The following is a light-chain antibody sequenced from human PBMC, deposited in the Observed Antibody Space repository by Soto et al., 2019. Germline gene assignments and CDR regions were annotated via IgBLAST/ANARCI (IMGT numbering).Light chain of an antibody. V-gene: IGLV3-21*02. CDR1: NIGTKG. CDR2: DDN. CDR3: HVWDNDSRHVV. J-gene: IGLJ2*01. Sequence: SYVLTQPPSVSVAPGQTARITCGGSNIGTKGVHWFQQKPGQAPVLVIYDDNDRPSGIPERFSGSSSGNTATLTITRVEAGDEADYYCHVWDNDSRHVVFGGGTKLTVL.